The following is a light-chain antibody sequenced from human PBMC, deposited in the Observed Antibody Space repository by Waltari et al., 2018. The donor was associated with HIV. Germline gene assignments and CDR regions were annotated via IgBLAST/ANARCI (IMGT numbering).Light chain of an antibody. CDR2: KDN. J-gene: IGLJ3*02. Sequence: SYELTPPSSVSVSPGQTPRITCSGDVLAKSYARWFQQKPGQAPVVMIYKDNERPSGIPERFSGSSSGTTVTLTISGAQIEDEADYYCYSAADNMGVFGGGTKLTVL. CDR1: VLAKSY. CDR3: YSAADNMGV. V-gene: IGLV3-27*01.